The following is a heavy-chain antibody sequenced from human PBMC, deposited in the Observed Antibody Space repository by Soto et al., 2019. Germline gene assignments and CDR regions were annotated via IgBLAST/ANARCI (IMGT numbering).Heavy chain of an antibody. V-gene: IGHV4-34*01. D-gene: IGHD3-3*01. Sequence: SETLSLTCADYGGSFSGYYWSWIRHPPGKGLEWIGEVNHSGSTNYNPSLKSRVTISVDTSKNQFSLKLSSVTAADTAVYYCARDPQLLEWVDYYYYGMDVWGQGTRVTVSS. CDR3: ARDPQLLEWVDYYYYGMDV. CDR1: GGSFSGYY. CDR2: VNHSGST. J-gene: IGHJ6*02.